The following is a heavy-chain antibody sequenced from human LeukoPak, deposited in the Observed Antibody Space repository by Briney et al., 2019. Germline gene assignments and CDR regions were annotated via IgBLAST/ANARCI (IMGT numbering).Heavy chain of an antibody. CDR3: ASQIVGAFFAY. V-gene: IGHV4-31*03. J-gene: IGHJ4*02. Sequence: PSETLSLTCTVSGGSISSRDYYWSWIPQHPEKGLEWIGYIHYTGITYYNPSLKSRVTISLDTSKKQYSLKLSSVTAADTAKYYCASQIVGAFFAYWGQGTLVTVSS. CDR2: IHYTGIT. D-gene: IGHD1-26*01. CDR1: GGSISSRDYY.